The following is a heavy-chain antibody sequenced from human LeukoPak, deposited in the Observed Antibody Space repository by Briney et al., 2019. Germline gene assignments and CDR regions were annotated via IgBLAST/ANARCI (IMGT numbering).Heavy chain of an antibody. V-gene: IGHV4-4*07. CDR3: ARGTYGMDV. CDR2: IYSDGGT. J-gene: IGHJ6*02. CDR1: GGSISNYY. Sequence: SETLSLTCTVSGGSISNYYWSWIRQPAGEGLEWIGRIYSDGGTDYNPSLKSRVTMSVDTSKNQFSLKLSSATAADTAIYYCARGTYGMDVWGQGTTVIVSS.